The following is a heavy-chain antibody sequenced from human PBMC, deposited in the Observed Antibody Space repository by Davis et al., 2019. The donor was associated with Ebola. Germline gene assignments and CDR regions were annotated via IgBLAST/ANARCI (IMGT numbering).Heavy chain of an antibody. CDR3: ARGQGDTIVARLYYYYGMDV. V-gene: IGHV4-34*01. Sequence: SETLSLTCAVYGGSFSGYYWSWIRQPPGKGLEWIGEINHSGSTNYNPSLKSRVTISVDTSKNQFSLKLSSVTAADTAVYYCARGQGDTIVARLYYYYGMDVWGQGTTVTVSS. CDR1: GGSFSGYY. D-gene: IGHD6-6*01. CDR2: INHSGST. J-gene: IGHJ6*02.